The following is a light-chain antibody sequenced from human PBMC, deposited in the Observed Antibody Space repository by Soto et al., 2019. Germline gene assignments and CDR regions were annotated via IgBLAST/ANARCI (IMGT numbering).Light chain of an antibody. J-gene: IGLJ3*02. CDR2: DVT. V-gene: IGLV2-8*01. CDR1: SSDVGRNNY. CDR3: SSYTSSSTWV. Sequence: QSVLTQPPSASGSPGQSVTITCSGTSSDVGRNNYVSWYQQHPGKAPKLMVYDVTERPSGVPDRFSGSKSDNTASLTVSGLQAEDEADYYCSSYTSSSTWVFGGGTKLTVL.